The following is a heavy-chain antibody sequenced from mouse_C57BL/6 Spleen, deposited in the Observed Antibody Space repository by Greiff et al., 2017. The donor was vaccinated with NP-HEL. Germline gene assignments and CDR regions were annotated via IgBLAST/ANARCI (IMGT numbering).Heavy chain of an antibody. V-gene: IGHV10-3*01. CDR2: IRSKSSNYAT. D-gene: IGHD2-4*01. Sequence: EVQGVESGGGLVQPKGSLKLPCAASGFTFNTYAMHWVRQAPGKGLEWVARIRSKSSNYATFYADSVPDRFTISRTDSQSMLYLQMNNLKTDDTAMYCSVRETDDFYAMEKWGQGASVTVSS. J-gene: IGHJ4*01. CDR1: GFTFNTYA. CDR3: VRETDDFYAMEK.